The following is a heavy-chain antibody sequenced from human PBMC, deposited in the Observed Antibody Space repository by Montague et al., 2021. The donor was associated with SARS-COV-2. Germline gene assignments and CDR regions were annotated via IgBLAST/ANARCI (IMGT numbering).Heavy chain of an antibody. J-gene: IGHJ4*02. D-gene: IGHD3-10*01. CDR2: TYYRSKWSN. Sequence: CAISGDSVSSNSVGWNWIRQSPSRGLEWLGRTYYRSKWSNEYAVSVKSRITITPDTSKNQLSLQLTSVTPEDAAVYYCTRAAWAVKDYWGQGSLVTVSS. CDR3: TRAAWAVKDY. V-gene: IGHV6-1*01. CDR1: GDSVSSNSVG.